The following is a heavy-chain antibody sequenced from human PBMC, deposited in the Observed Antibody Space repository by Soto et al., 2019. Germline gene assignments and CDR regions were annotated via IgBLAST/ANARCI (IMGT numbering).Heavy chain of an antibody. CDR3: ARDPLSQIVGVVNDAFDI. CDR2: ISSSSSYI. Sequence: GGSLRLSCAASGFTFSSYSMNWVRQAPGKGLEWVSSISSSSSYIYYADSVKGRFTISRDNAKNSLYLQMNSLRAEDTAVYYCARDPLSQIVGVVNDAFDIWGQGTMVTVSS. V-gene: IGHV3-21*01. J-gene: IGHJ3*02. D-gene: IGHD3-3*01. CDR1: GFTFSSYS.